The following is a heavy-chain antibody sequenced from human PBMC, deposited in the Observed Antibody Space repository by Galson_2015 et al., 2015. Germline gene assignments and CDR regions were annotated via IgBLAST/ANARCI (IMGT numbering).Heavy chain of an antibody. CDR2: IKEGGSEK. V-gene: IGHV3-7*05. Sequence: SLRLSCAGSGFIFSSYWMTWVRQAPGKGLEWVANIKEGGSEKYYADSVKGRFSISRDDAKNSVYLQMNSLRAEDTAVYYCARAAYQGGWMYNYWGQGTLVTVSS. D-gene: IGHD6-19*01. J-gene: IGHJ4*02. CDR3: ARAAYQGGWMYNY. CDR1: GFIFSSYW.